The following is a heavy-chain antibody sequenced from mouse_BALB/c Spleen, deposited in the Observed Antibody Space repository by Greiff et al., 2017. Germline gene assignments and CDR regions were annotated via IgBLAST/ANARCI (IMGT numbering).Heavy chain of an antibody. D-gene: IGHD1-1*01. J-gene: IGHJ2*01. CDR3: GGGTTVVAGVDY. V-gene: IGHV1-77*01. CDR1: GYTFTDYV. CDR2: IYPGSGST. Sequence: QVQLKQSGPELVKPGASVKMSCKASGYTFTDYVISWVKQRTGQGLEWIGEIYPGSGSTYYNEKFKGKATLTADKSSNTAYMQLSSLTSEDSAVYFCGGGTTVVAGVDYWGQGTTLTVSS.